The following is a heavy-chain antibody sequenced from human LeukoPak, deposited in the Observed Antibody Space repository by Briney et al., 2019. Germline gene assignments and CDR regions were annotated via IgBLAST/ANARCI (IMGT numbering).Heavy chain of an antibody. Sequence: GGSLRLSCAASGFTFSSYNMNWVRQAPGKGLEWVSSIRSSSDYLYYADSVKGRFTISRDNAKNSMYLQMNSLRAEDTAVYYCASSSGNWKLDYWGQGTLMILSS. V-gene: IGHV3-21*01. CDR3: ASSSGNWKLDY. CDR1: GFTFSSYN. CDR2: IRSSSDYL. J-gene: IGHJ4*02. D-gene: IGHD3-3*01.